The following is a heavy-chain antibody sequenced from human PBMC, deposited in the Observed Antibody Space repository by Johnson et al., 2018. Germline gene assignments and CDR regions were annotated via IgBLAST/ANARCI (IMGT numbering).Heavy chain of an antibody. V-gene: IGHV3-30*18. Sequence: QVQLVQSGGGVVQPGRSLRLSCAASGFTFGNYGMHWVRQAPGKGLEWVAVISFDGSKKYYSDSVKGRFTISRDNSDNTVYLQMNSRRADDTAVYYCAKDLGGNYYYGMDVWGQGTTVSVSS. CDR1: GFTFGNYG. CDR3: AKDLGGNYYYGMDV. J-gene: IGHJ6*02. CDR2: ISFDGSKK.